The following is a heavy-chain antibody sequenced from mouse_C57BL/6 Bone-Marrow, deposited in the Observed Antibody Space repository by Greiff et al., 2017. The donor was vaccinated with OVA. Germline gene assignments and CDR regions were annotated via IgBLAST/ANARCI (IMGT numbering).Heavy chain of an antibody. Sequence: VQLQQSGPVLVKPGASVKMSCKASGYTFTDYYMNWVKQSHGKSLEWIGVINPYNGGTSYNQKFKGKATLTVDTSSSTAYMELNSLTSEDSAVYYVARRYYDYDEDYWGQGTTLTVSS. CDR3: ARRYYDYDEDY. D-gene: IGHD2-4*01. CDR2: INPYNGGT. CDR1: GYTFTDYY. V-gene: IGHV1-19*01. J-gene: IGHJ2*01.